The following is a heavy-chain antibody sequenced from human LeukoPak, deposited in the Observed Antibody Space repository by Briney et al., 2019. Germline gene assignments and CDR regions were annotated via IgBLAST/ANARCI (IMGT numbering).Heavy chain of an antibody. D-gene: IGHD3-22*01. CDR1: GYTLTELS. Sequence: GASVKVSCKVSGYTLTELSMHWVRQAPGKGLEWMGGFDPEDGETIYAQKFQGRVTMTEDTSTDTAYMELSSLRSEDTAVYYCATDRYDSSGYYPGFDYWGQGTLATVSS. J-gene: IGHJ4*02. V-gene: IGHV1-24*01. CDR3: ATDRYDSSGYYPGFDY. CDR2: FDPEDGET.